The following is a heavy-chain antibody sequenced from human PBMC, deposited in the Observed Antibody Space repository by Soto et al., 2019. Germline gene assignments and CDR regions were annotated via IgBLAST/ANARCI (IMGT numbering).Heavy chain of an antibody. V-gene: IGHV2-5*02. CDR1: GFSLITSGVG. CDR2: IYWDDDK. Sequence: QITLKEAGPTLVKPTQTLTLTCSFSGFSLITSGVGVGWIRQPPGKALEWLALIYWDDDKGYSTSLKSRLTITKDTPRNPVVLTMTNSDPADTATYYCAHTMAPRIFDYWGQGTLVTVSS. J-gene: IGHJ4*02. CDR3: AHTMAPRIFDY.